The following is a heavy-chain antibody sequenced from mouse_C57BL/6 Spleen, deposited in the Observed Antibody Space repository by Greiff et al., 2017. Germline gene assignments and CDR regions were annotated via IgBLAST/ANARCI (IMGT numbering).Heavy chain of an antibody. CDR1: GYTFTSYW. CDR2: IDPSDSYT. Sequence: QVQLQQPGAELVMPGASVKLSCKASGYTFTSYWMHWVKQRPGQGLEWIGEIDPSDSYTNYNQTFKGKSTLTVDKSSSTAYMQLSSLTSEDSAVYYCARPDDYDGYYFDYWGQGTTLTVSS. J-gene: IGHJ2*01. D-gene: IGHD2-4*01. V-gene: IGHV1-69*01. CDR3: ARPDDYDGYYFDY.